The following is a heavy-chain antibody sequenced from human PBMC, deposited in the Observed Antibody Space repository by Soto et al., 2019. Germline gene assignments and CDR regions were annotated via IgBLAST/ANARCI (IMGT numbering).Heavy chain of an antibody. J-gene: IGHJ4*02. CDR1: GASISSSY. V-gene: IGHV4-59*08. D-gene: IGHD5-18*01. CDR3: ARRYSYGHFDY. Sequence: QVQLQESGPGLVKPSETLSLTCTVSGASISSSYWSWIRQPPGKGLEWIGYIYNSGSTTYNPSLKSRVPISVDTSKNQFSLTLSSVTAADTAVYYCARRYSYGHFDYWGQGTLVTVSS. CDR2: IYNSGST.